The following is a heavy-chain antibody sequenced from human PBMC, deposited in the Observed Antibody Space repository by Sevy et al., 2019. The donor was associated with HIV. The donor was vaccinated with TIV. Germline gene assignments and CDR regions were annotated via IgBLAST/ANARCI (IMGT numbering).Heavy chain of an antibody. J-gene: IGHJ4*02. V-gene: IGHV3-11*06. CDR1: GFIFSDYN. Sequence: GGSLRLSCAASGFIFSDYNMGWIRQAPGKGLEWVSYISSTRTYTKYADSVKGRFTISRDNAKNSLFLQMNSLRAEDTAVYYCAIRPTSTGPPRFDYWGQGTLVTVSS. CDR3: AIRPTSTGPPRFDY. CDR2: ISSTRTYT. D-gene: IGHD2-8*02.